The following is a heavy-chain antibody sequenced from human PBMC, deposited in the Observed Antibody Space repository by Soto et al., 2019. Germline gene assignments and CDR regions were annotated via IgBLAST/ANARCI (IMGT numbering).Heavy chain of an antibody. CDR1: GGSFSGYY. D-gene: IGHD7-27*01. Sequence: QVQLQQWGAGLLKPSETLSLTCAVYGGSFSGYYWNWIRQPPGKGLEWIGEINHSGSTNYNPSLKSRVTLPVDTSKNQFYLKLSSVTAADTDVYYCARGWGRIFDYWGQGTLVTVSS. J-gene: IGHJ4*02. CDR2: INHSGST. V-gene: IGHV4-34*01. CDR3: ARGWGRIFDY.